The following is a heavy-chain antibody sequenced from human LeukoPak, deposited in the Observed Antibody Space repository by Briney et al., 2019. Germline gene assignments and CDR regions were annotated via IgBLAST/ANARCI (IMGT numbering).Heavy chain of an antibody. CDR3: ARKTTVVISWAGDDAFDI. D-gene: IGHD4-23*01. J-gene: IGHJ3*02. CDR2: INSDGSST. CDR1: GFTFSSYW. Sequence: PGGSLRLSCAASGFTFSSYWMHWVRQAPGKGLVWVSRINSDGSSTSYADSVKGRFTISRDNAKNTLYLQMNSLRAEDTAVYYCARKTTVVISWAGDDAFDIWGQGTMVTVSS. V-gene: IGHV3-74*01.